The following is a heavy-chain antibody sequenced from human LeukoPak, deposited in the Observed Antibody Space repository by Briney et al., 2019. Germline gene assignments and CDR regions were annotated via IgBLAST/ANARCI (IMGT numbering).Heavy chain of an antibody. Sequence: GGSLRLSCAASGFTFSSYSMNWVRQAPGKGLEWGSTISGGGGSTYYADSVKGRFTISRDNSKNTPYLQMTSLRAEDTAIYYCAKGGYFDNIDYWGQGTLVTVSS. CDR2: ISGGGGST. J-gene: IGHJ4*02. V-gene: IGHV3-23*01. CDR1: GFTFSSYS. D-gene: IGHD3-22*01. CDR3: AKGGYFDNIDY.